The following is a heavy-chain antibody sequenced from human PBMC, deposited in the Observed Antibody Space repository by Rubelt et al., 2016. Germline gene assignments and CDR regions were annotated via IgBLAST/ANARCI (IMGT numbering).Heavy chain of an antibody. Sequence: QLQLQESGPGLVKPSETLSLTCTVSGGSISSYYWSWIRQPPGKGPEWIGYIYYSGSTNYNPSLKSRVTISVDTSKNQFSLKLSSVTAADTAVYYCARSLDAFDIWGQGTMVTVSS. CDR2: IYYSGST. V-gene: IGHV4-59*12. CDR1: GGSISSYY. J-gene: IGHJ3*02. CDR3: ARSLDAFDI.